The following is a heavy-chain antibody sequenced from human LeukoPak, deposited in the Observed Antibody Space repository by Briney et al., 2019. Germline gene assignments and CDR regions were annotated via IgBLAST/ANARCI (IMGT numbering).Heavy chain of an antibody. D-gene: IGHD3-22*01. V-gene: IGHV3-23*01. CDR2: ISGSGGST. CDR1: GFTFSSYS. J-gene: IGHJ4*02. CDR3: AKGALKNPPLYYYDSSGSYFDY. Sequence: GGSLRLSCAASGFTFSSYSMNWVRQAPGKGLEWVSAISGSGGSTYYADSVKGRFTISRDNSKNTLYLQMNSLRAEDTAVYCCAKGALKNPPLYYYDSSGSYFDYWGQGTLVTVSS.